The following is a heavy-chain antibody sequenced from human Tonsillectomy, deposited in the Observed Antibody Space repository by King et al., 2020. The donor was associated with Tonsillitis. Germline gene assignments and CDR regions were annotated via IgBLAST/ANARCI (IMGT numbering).Heavy chain of an antibody. J-gene: IGHJ4*02. V-gene: IGHV3-33*05. CDR3: SPEACASAAGGSVMLD. Sequence: VQLVESGGGVVQPGRSLRLSCAASGFTFSDYGMHWVRQAPGKGLEWVALISFDGSGRYYADSVKGRFTISRDKSKKTLYLLMNSLRDADMAVYYCSPEACASAAGGSVMLDWGQGTLVAVSS. D-gene: IGHD6-19*01. CDR1: GFTFSDYG. CDR2: ISFDGSGR.